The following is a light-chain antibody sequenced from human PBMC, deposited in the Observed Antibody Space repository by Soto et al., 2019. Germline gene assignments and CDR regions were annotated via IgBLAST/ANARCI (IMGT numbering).Light chain of an antibody. Sequence: RVMSQSPDTLCVSPGERATLSCRASETVRSNLAWYQQKPGQAPRLLIYAASTRATGIPARFIGNGSGTEFTLTFSSLQSEDFAVYYCQQYNNWWTFGQGTKVDI. CDR1: ETVRSN. J-gene: IGKJ1*01. CDR2: AAS. CDR3: QQYNNWWT. V-gene: IGKV3D-15*01.